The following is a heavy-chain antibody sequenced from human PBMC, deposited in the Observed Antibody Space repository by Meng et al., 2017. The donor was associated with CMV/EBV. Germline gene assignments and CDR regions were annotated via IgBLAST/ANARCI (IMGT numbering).Heavy chain of an antibody. CDR1: GYTLTGYY. D-gene: IGHD2/OR15-2a*01. V-gene: IGHV1-2*02. J-gene: IGHJ4*02. Sequence: GYTLTGYYVHWGRQAPGQGLEWMGWINPASGDTIRAQKFQGRVTMTRETSFTTAYMELNRRRSDDTAVDYCATSSVEVMIYAGLDYWGQGTLVTVSS. CDR3: ATSSVEVMIYAGLDY. CDR2: INPASGDT.